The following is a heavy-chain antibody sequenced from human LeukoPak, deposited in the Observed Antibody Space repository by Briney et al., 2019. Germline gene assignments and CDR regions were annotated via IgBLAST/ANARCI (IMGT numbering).Heavy chain of an antibody. CDR3: ARDGGVIGSGSYYGEGVVPIVFDI. Sequence: PGGSLRLSCAASGFTFSSYSMNWVRQAPGRGLEWVSYISSSSTIYYADSVKGRFTISRDNAKNSLYLQMNSLRAEDTAVYYCARDGGVIGSGSYYGEGVVPIVFDIWGQGTMVTVSS. V-gene: IGHV3-48*04. CDR2: ISSSSTI. D-gene: IGHD1-26*01. CDR1: GFTFSSYS. J-gene: IGHJ3*02.